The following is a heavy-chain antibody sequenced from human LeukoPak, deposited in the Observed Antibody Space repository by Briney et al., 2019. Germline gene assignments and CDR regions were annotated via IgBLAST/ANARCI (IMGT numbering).Heavy chain of an antibody. J-gene: IGHJ5*02. CDR3: ARSGDGNWFDP. D-gene: IGHD4-17*01. CDR2: ISAYNGDT. CDR1: GYTFATFG. Sequence: ASVKVSCKTSGYTFATFGVSWVRQAPGQWFEWMGWISAYNGDTDYARNFQGRVTLTTDTSTSTAYMELRSLRSDDTAVYYCARSGDGNWFDPWGQGTLVIVSS. V-gene: IGHV1-18*01.